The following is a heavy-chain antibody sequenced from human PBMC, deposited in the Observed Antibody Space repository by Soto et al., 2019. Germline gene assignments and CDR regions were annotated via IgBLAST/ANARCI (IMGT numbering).Heavy chain of an antibody. D-gene: IGHD3-16*01. Sequence: QITLKESGPTLVKPTQTLTLTCTFSGFSLTTRGVGVGWIRQPPGKALECLALIYWDDDKRYSPSLQSRLSITKDNPKNQVVLTMTNVDPVDTAPYYCAHIPNYYQYDWFDPWGQGTLVSVSS. V-gene: IGHV2-5*02. J-gene: IGHJ5*02. CDR1: GFSLTTRGVG. CDR2: IYWDDDK. CDR3: AHIPNYYQYDWFDP.